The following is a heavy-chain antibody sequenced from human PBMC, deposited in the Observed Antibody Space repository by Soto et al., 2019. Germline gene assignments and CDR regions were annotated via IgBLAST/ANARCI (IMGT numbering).Heavy chain of an antibody. V-gene: IGHV1-69*01. Sequence: QVQLVQSGAEVKKPWSSVKVSCKASGDTFSSYDISWVRQAPGQGLEWMGGIIPIFGPANYAQKFQGRVTITADESTSTAYMELSSLRSEDTAVYYCARDTAMVGPDWGQGTLVTVSS. CDR1: GDTFSSYD. CDR2: IIPIFGPA. J-gene: IGHJ4*02. D-gene: IGHD5-18*01. CDR3: ARDTAMVGPD.